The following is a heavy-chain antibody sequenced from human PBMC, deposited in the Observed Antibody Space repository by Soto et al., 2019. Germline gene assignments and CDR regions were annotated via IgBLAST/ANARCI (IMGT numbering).Heavy chain of an antibody. CDR3: ARVGHGDSNYYYYMDV. J-gene: IGHJ6*03. D-gene: IGHD4-17*01. CDR2: INPSGGST. Sequence: ASVKVSCKASGYTFTSYYMHWVRQAPGQGLEWMGIINPSGGSTSYAQKFQGRVTMTRDTSTSTVYMELSSLRSEDTAVYYCARVGHGDSNYYYYMDVWGKGTTVTVSS. CDR1: GYTFTSYY. V-gene: IGHV1-46*03.